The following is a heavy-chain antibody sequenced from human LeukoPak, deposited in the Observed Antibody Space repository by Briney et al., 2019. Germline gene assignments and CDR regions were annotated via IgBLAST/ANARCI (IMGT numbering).Heavy chain of an antibody. Sequence: GRSLRLSCAASGFTFSSYAMHWVRQAPGKGLEWMTVISYDGSDKYYADSVKGRFTISRDNSKNTLYLQMNSLRAEDTAAYYCARDSNGFDCWGQGTLVTVSS. CDR2: ISYDGSDK. D-gene: IGHD1-1*01. CDR3: ARDSNGFDC. J-gene: IGHJ4*02. V-gene: IGHV3-30-3*01. CDR1: GFTFSSYA.